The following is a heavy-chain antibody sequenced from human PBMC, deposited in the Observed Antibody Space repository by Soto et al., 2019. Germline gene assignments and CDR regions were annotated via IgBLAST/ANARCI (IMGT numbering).Heavy chain of an antibody. Sequence: QVQLVQSGAEVKKPGSSLKVSCKASGGTFNKFAFSWVRQAPGQGLEWMGGIIPILGTTNYAQKFQGRVSITADESRSTAHMELSRLRSEDTAVYYCARGHCIGGSCYSVVWWFGPWGQGTLVSVSS. J-gene: IGHJ5*02. CDR3: ARGHCIGGSCYSVVWWFGP. CDR1: GGTFNKFA. D-gene: IGHD2-15*01. V-gene: IGHV1-69*01. CDR2: IIPILGTT.